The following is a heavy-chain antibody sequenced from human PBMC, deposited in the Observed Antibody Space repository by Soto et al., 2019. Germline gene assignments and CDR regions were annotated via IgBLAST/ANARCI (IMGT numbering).Heavy chain of an antibody. D-gene: IGHD2-21*01. J-gene: IGHJ6*03. CDR2: INHLGSI. V-gene: IGHV4-34*01. CDR1: GGSPSEYF. Sequence: SETLSLTCVVSGGSPSEYFLSWIRPPPGMALEWIGEINHLGSINYNPSLKSRVTMSVDTSRNQFSLTLNSVTAADTATYYCARGGISHWAYFYYMDVWDRGTTVTVSS. CDR3: ARGGISHWAYFYYMDV.